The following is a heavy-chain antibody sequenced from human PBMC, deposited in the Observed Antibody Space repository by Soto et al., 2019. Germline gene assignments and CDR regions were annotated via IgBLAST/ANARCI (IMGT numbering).Heavy chain of an antibody. CDR3: ARVIPGVEAWFDP. CDR1: GYTXTNFG. CDR2: ISAYTDTP. V-gene: IGHV1-18*01. J-gene: IGHJ5*02. Sequence: SXKISFKASGYTXTNFGVAWVRRAPGQGLEWIGWISAYTDTPNYAKKLQGRVTMTIDTSTSTAYMDLRSLTSDDTDVYYFARVIPGVEAWFDPWGQGTLGTVS. D-gene: IGHD2-2*01.